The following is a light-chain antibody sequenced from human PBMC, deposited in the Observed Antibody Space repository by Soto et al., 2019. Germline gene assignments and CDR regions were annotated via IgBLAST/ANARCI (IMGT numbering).Light chain of an antibody. CDR2: AAS. J-gene: IGKJ1*01. CDR1: QSVSSYY. CDR3: QQCGSSPWT. V-gene: IGKV3-20*01. Sequence: EIVLTQSPGTLSLSPGERATLSCRASQSVSSYYLAWYQQKPGQAPRLLIYAASSRATGSPDRFSGGGSGTDFTITISRLEPEDFAVYYCQQCGSSPWTFGQGTKVEIK.